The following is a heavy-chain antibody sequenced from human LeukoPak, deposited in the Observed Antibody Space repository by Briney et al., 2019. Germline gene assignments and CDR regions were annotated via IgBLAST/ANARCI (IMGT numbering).Heavy chain of an antibody. Sequence: SETMSLTCTVSGGSISSYYWSWIRQPPGKGLEWIGYIYYSGSTNYNPSLKSRVTISVDTSKNQFSLKLSSVTAADTAVYYCARGGGYSYGSNWFDPWGQGTLVTVSS. J-gene: IGHJ5*02. CDR2: IYYSGST. D-gene: IGHD5-18*01. CDR3: ARGGGYSYGSNWFDP. V-gene: IGHV4-59*01. CDR1: GGSISSYY.